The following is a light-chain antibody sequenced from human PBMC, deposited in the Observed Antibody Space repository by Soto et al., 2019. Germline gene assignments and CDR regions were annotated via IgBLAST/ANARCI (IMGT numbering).Light chain of an antibody. CDR1: QSVSSSY. CDR2: GAS. CDR3: QQYGSSP. J-gene: IGKJ1*01. V-gene: IGKV3-20*01. Sequence: EIVLTQSPGTLSLSPGERATISCRASQSVSSSYLAWYQQKPGQAPRLLIYGASSRATGIPDRFSGSGSGSDFTLTISRVEPEDFAVYYCQQYGSSPLGQGTKVDIK.